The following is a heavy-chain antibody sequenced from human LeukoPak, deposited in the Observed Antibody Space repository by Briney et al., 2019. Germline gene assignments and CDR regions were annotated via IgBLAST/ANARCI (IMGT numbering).Heavy chain of an antibody. J-gene: IGHJ5*01. V-gene: IGHV4-59*01. Sequence: SETLSLTCSVSGGSISRNYYNWIRQPPGKGLEWIGYVYQTGSTTYNPSLKSRVTISIDTSKNQFSLKLSSVTTADTAVYYCARGVTASWSSVTWFDSWGQGTLVTVSS. D-gene: IGHD4-11*01. CDR2: VYQTGST. CDR1: GGSISRNY. CDR3: ARGVTASWSSVTWFDS.